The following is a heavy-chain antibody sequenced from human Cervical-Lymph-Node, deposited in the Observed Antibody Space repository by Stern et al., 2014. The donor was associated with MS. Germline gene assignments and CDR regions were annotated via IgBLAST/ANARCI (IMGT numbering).Heavy chain of an antibody. Sequence: QVQLVDSGPGLVKPSETLSLTCTVPGAYITDYYWNRVRQPTGQALQWIGYVHSSETSRYNPSLHSRVTTSIDTSKNQFSLKVTSVTAADTAVYFCARWSGWTDGFDAWGQGTLVTVSS. D-gene: IGHD6-19*01. CDR1: GAYITDYY. J-gene: IGHJ5*02. CDR2: VHSSETS. CDR3: ARWSGWTDGFDA. V-gene: IGHV4-59*01.